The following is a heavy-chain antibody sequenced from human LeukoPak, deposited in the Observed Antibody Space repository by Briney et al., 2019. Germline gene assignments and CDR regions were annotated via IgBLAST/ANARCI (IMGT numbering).Heavy chain of an antibody. J-gene: IGHJ5*02. V-gene: IGHV4-30-2*01. D-gene: IGHD3-22*01. CDR1: GGSISSGGYY. CDR3: ARDLGVRFDP. Sequence: PSQTLSLTCTVSGGSISSGGYYWRWIRQPPGKGLEWIGYIYHSGSTYYNPSLKSRVTISVDRSKNQFSLKLSSVTAADTAVYYCARDLGVRFDPWGQGTLVTVSS. CDR2: IYHSGST.